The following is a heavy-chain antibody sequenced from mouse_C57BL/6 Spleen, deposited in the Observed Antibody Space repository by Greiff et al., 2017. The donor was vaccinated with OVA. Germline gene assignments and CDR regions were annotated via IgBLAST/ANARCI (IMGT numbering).Heavy chain of an antibody. J-gene: IGHJ2*01. Sequence: EVQLVESGGGLVKPGGSLKLSCAASGFTFSDYGMHWVRQAPEKGLEWVAYISSGSSTIYYADTVKGRFTISRDNAKNTLFLQMTSLRSEDTAMYYCARPTYYGYDVGYYLDYWGQGTTLTVSS. CDR1: GFTFSDYG. D-gene: IGHD2-9*01. V-gene: IGHV5-17*01. CDR2: ISSGSSTI. CDR3: ARPTYYGYDVGYYLDY.